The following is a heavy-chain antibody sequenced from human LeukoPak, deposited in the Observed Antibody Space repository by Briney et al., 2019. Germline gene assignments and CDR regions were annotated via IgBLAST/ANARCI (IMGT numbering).Heavy chain of an antibody. CDR1: GFTFDDYA. V-gene: IGHV3-9*03. J-gene: IGHJ3*02. Sequence: GRSLRLSCAASGFTFDDYAMHWVRQAPGKGLEWVSGISWNSGSIGYADSVKGRFTISRDNAKNSLYLQMNSLRAEDMALYYCTKGGDYGKDDAFDIWGQGTMVTVSS. CDR2: ISWNSGSI. D-gene: IGHD4-17*01. CDR3: TKGGDYGKDDAFDI.